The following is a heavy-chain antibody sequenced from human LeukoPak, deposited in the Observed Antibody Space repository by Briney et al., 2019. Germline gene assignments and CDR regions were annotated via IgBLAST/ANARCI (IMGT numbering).Heavy chain of an antibody. CDR3: AKEGRPPGTDNYSNWLFDDY. J-gene: IGHJ4*02. Sequence: XXXAAXXFTXXTXXMHWVXXXPXXXLVXXAXXXFDGSIKYYAESVKGRFTISRDNSKNTLYVQMNSLRDEDTAVYYCAKEGRPPGTDNYSNWLFDDYWGQGTLVTVSS. CDR1: XFTXXTXX. D-gene: IGHD4-11*01. CDR2: XXFDGSIK. V-gene: IGHV3-30*02.